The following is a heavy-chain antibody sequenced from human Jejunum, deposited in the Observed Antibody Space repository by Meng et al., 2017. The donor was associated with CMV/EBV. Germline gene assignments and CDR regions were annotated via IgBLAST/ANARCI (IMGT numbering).Heavy chain of an antibody. CDR2: FNAVNVNT. CDR3: ARDRDYFDSSHLY. D-gene: IGHD3-22*01. V-gene: IGHV1-3*01. J-gene: IGHJ4*02. CDR1: GYTFTSYS. Sequence: KASGYTFTSYSIQWVRQAPGQRLEWMGWFNAVNVNTKYSQKFQDRPTITRDTSASTVYMELRSLRSEDTAVYYCARDRDYFDSSHLYWGQGTLVTVSS.